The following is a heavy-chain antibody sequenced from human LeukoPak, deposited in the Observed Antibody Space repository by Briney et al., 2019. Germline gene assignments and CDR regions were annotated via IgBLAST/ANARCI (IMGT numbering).Heavy chain of an antibody. CDR1: GGSISSYY. CDR2: IYTSGST. Sequence: SETLSLTCTVSGGSISSYYWSWIRQPPGKGLEWIGYIYTSGSTNYNPSLKSRVTISVDTSKDQFSLKLSSVTAADTAVYYCARYSDFWSYYYMDVWGKGTTVTVSS. V-gene: IGHV4-4*09. D-gene: IGHD3-3*01. CDR3: ARYSDFWSYYYMDV. J-gene: IGHJ6*03.